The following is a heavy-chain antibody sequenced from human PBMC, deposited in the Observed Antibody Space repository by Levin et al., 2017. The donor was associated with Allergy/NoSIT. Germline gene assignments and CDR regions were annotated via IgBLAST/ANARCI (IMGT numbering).Heavy chain of an antibody. Sequence: SLKISCAASGFTFDDYAMHWVRQAPGMGLEWVSGISWNSGSIGYADSVKGRFTISRDNAKNSLYLQMNSLRTEDTALYYCARDNIGLPDAFDIWGQGTMVIVSS. D-gene: IGHD3-10*01. CDR3: ARDNIGLPDAFDI. CDR2: ISWNSGSI. CDR1: GFTFDDYA. V-gene: IGHV3-9*01. J-gene: IGHJ3*02.